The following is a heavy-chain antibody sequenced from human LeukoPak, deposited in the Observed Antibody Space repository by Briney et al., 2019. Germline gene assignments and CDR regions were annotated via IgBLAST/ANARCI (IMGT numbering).Heavy chain of an antibody. CDR1: GFTFSSYW. D-gene: IGHD2-2*01. CDR3: ARSQYQLPPFDY. J-gene: IGHJ4*02. V-gene: IGHV3-7*03. Sequence: GGSLRLSCAASGFTFSSYWMNWARQAPGKGLEWVASINHNGNVNYYVDSVKGRFTISRDNAKNSLYLQMSNLRAEDTAVYYCARSQYQLPPFDYWGQGTLVTVSS. CDR2: INHNGNVN.